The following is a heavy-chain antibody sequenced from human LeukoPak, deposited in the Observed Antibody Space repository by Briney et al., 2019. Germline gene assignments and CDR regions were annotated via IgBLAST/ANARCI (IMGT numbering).Heavy chain of an antibody. CDR2: INHSGST. Sequence: SETLSLTCSVSGGSVNNHYWTWIRQPPGKGLEWIGEINHSGSTNYNPSLKSRVTISVDTSKNQFSLKLSSVTAADTAVYYCARVIYGYWVDYWGQGTLVTVSS. V-gene: IGHV4-34*01. J-gene: IGHJ4*02. CDR3: ARVIYGYWVDY. CDR1: GGSVNNHY. D-gene: IGHD5-24*01.